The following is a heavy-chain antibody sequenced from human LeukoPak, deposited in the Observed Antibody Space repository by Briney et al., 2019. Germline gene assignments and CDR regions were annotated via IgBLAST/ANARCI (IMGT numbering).Heavy chain of an antibody. CDR2: IYHSGST. CDR3: ARRPYYYYYMDV. J-gene: IGHJ6*03. V-gene: IGHV4-38-2*02. CDR1: GYSISSGYY. Sequence: PSETLSLTCTVSGYSISSGYYWGRIRQPPGKGLEWIGSIYHSGSTYYNPSLKSRVTISVDTSKNQFSLKLSSVTAADTAVYYCARRPYYYYYMDVWGKGTTVTVSS.